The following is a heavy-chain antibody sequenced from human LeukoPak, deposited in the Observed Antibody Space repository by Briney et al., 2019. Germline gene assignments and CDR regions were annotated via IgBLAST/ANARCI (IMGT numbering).Heavy chain of an antibody. D-gene: IGHD3-10*01. CDR3: ARDLRVRRNYYGSGRGGYYFDY. CDR2: IKSKTDGGTT. J-gene: IGHJ4*02. V-gene: IGHV3-15*01. CDR1: GFTFSNAW. Sequence: GGSLRLSCAASGFTFSNAWMSWVRQAPGKGLEWVGRIKSKTDGGTTDYAAPVKGRFTISRDDSKNTLYLQMNSLRAEDTAVYYCARDLRVRRNYYGSGRGGYYFDYWGQGTLVTVSS.